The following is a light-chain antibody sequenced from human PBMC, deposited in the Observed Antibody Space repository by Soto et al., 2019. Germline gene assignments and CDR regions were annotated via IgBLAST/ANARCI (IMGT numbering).Light chain of an antibody. CDR1: ENIKSY. J-gene: IGKJ1*01. V-gene: IGKV1-39*01. CDR3: AQIYTAQWT. CDR2: GAS. Sequence: DLQVTQSPSSLPASLGDRVTITCRASENIKSYLIWYQQKPGKAPKLLIYGASTLKTGVPSRFSGSGSGTDFTFTIGSLQPDDFATYYCAQIYTAQWTFGQGTRVDLK.